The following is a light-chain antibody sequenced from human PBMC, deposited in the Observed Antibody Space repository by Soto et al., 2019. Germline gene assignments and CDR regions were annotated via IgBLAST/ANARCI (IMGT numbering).Light chain of an antibody. CDR2: DVS. J-gene: IGLJ2*01. V-gene: IGLV2-14*01. CDR3: NSYTSSRTRV. CDR1: SYDVGGHNS. Sequence: QSALTQPASVSGSPGQSISISCTGTSYDVGGHNSVSWYQQHPGKAPKLMIYDVSYRPSGVSDRFSGSKSGNTASLTISGLQAEDEADYYCNSYTSSRTRVFGGGTQLTVL.